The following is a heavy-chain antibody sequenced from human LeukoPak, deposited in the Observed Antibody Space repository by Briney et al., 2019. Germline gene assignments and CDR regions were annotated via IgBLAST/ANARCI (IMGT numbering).Heavy chain of an antibody. V-gene: IGHV3-74*01. CDR1: GFTFSSYL. D-gene: IGHD5-18*01. CDR3: ARVSVQLWSSSDY. J-gene: IGHJ4*02. CDR2: INSDGSST. Sequence: GGSLRLSCAASGFTFSSYLMHWVRQAPGKGLVWVSRINSDGSSTSYADSVKGRFTISRDNAKNTLYLQMNSLRAEDTAVYFCARVSVQLWSSSDYWGQGTLVTVSS.